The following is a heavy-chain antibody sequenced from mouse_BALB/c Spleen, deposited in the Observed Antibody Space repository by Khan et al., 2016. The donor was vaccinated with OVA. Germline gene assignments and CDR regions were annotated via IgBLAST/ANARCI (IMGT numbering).Heavy chain of an antibody. CDR2: IWSDGST. J-gene: IGHJ4*01. D-gene: IGHD2-10*01. CDR3: ARQPYYHYCVMDY. CDR1: GFSLTNYG. V-gene: IGHV2-6-1*01. Sequence: QVQLKESGPGLVAPSQSLSITCTISGFSLTNYGVHWVRQPPGKGLEWLVVIWSDGSTTYNSALKSRLSISKDNSKSQVFLKMNSLQTDDTVMYYCARQPYYHYCVMDYWGQGTSVTVSS.